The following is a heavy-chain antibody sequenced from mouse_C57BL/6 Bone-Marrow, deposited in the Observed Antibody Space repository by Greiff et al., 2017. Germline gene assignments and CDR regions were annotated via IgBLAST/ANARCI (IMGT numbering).Heavy chain of an antibody. J-gene: IGHJ4*01. Sequence: QVQLQQSGAELVRPGASVKLSCKASGYTFTDYYINWVKQRPGQGLEWIARIYPGSGNTYYNEKFKGKATLTAEKSSSTAYMQLSSLTSEDSAVYFCARYNTTVVAPYYYAMDYWGQGTSVTVSS. CDR3: ARYNTTVVAPYYYAMDY. D-gene: IGHD1-1*01. CDR1: GYTFTDYY. CDR2: IYPGSGNT. V-gene: IGHV1-76*01.